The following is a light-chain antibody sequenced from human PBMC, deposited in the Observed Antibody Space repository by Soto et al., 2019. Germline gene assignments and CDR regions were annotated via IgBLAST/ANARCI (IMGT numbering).Light chain of an antibody. J-gene: IGLJ1*01. V-gene: IGLV2-11*01. CDR2: DVT. Sequence: QSALTQPRSVSGSPGQSVTMSCTGTSSDFGRYNYVSWYQQHPGKAPKLMIYDVTMRPSGVPDRFSGSKSGNTASLTISGLQAEDEADYYCCSFAGSYTGVFGTGTKVT. CDR1: SSDFGRYNY. CDR3: CSFAGSYTGV.